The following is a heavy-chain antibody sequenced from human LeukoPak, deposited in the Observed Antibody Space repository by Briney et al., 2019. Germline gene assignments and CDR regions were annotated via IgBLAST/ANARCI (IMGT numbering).Heavy chain of an antibody. CDR3: AKVTGSGSYLADAFDI. CDR1: GLTFRNYG. CDR2: ISGSGDST. V-gene: IGHV3-23*01. Sequence: GGSLRLSCAASGLTFRNYGMNWVRQPTGKGLEWVSAISGSGDSTYRADSVRGRFTVSRDNSKNTLYLQMKSLRAEDTAVYYCAKVTGSGSYLADAFDIWGHGTVVTVSS. D-gene: IGHD3-10*01. J-gene: IGHJ3*02.